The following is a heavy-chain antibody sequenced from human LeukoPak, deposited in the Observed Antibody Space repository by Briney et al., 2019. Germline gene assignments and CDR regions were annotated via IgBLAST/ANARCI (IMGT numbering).Heavy chain of an antibody. V-gene: IGHV1-46*01. CDR3: ARGKYYYDSSGYYAFDY. CDR1: GYTFTSYY. CDR2: INPSGGST. D-gene: IGHD3-22*01. J-gene: IGHJ4*02. Sequence: ASVKPSSKASGYTFTSYYMHWVRQAPGQGLEWMGIINPSGGSTSYAQKFQGRVTMTRDTSTSTVYMELSSLRSEDTAVYYCARGKYYYDSSGYYAFDYWGQGSLVSVSS.